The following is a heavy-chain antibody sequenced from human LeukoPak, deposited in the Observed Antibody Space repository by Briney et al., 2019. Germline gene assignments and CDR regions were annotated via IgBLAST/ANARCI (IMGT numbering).Heavy chain of an antibody. J-gene: IGHJ4*02. CDR2: INHSGST. D-gene: IGHD6-13*01. V-gene: IGHV4-34*01. CDR3: ARVDVGSSSWEALDY. Sequence: PSETLSLTCAVYGGSFSGYYWSWIRQPPGKGLEWIGEINHSGSTNYNPSLKSRVTISVDTSNNQFSLKLSSVTAADTAVYYCARVDVGSSSWEALDYWGQGTLVTVSS. CDR1: GGSFSGYY.